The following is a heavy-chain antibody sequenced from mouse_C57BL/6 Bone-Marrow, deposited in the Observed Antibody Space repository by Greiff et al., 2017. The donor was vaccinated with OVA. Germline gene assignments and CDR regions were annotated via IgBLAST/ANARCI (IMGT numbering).Heavy chain of an antibody. J-gene: IGHJ2*01. CDR3: TTEALCFFDY. Sequence: EVKLMESGAELVRPGASVKLSCTASGFNIKDDYMHWVKQRPEQGLEWIGWIDPENGDTEYASKFQGKATITADTSSNTAYLQLSSLTSEDTAVYYCTTEALCFFDYWGQGTTLTVSS. V-gene: IGHV14-4*01. CDR1: GFNIKDDY. CDR2: IDPENGDT.